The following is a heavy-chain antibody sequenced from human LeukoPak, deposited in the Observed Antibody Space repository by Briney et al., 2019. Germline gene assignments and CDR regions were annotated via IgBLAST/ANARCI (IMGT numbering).Heavy chain of an antibody. CDR2: IYHSGST. V-gene: IGHV4-38-2*01. D-gene: IGHD2-2*01. Sequence: PSETLSLTCAVSGYSISSGYYWGWIRQPPGKGLEWIGSIYHSGSTYYNPSLKSRVTISVDTSKNQFSLKLSSVTAADTAVYYCARHGRPIGYCSSTSCLYFDYWGQGTLVTVSS. J-gene: IGHJ4*02. CDR3: ARHGRPIGYCSSTSCLYFDY. CDR1: GYSISSGYY.